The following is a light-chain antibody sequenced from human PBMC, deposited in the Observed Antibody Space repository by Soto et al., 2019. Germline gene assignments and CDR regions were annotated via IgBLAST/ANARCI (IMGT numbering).Light chain of an antibody. CDR1: QSVSIN. CDR3: QQRSNWPALT. Sequence: EIVMTQSPATLSVSPGERATLSCRASQSVSINLAWYQQKPGQAPRLLIYGASSRAIGIPDRFSGSGSGTDFTLTISSLEPEDFAVYYCQQRSNWPALTFGGGTKVDIK. CDR2: GAS. V-gene: IGKV3-11*01. J-gene: IGKJ4*01.